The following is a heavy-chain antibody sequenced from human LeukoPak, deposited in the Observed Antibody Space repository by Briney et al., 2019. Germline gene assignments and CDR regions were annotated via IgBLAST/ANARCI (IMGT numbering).Heavy chain of an antibody. Sequence: GGSLRLSCAASGFTFSSYDMHWVRQATGKGLEWVSAIGTAGDTYYPGSVKGRFTISRENAKNSLYLQMNSLRAGDTAVYYCARGMLYYDSSGYITQSFDYWGQGTLVTVSS. D-gene: IGHD3-22*01. V-gene: IGHV3-13*01. CDR2: IGTAGDT. CDR3: ARGMLYYDSSGYITQSFDY. J-gene: IGHJ4*02. CDR1: GFTFSSYD.